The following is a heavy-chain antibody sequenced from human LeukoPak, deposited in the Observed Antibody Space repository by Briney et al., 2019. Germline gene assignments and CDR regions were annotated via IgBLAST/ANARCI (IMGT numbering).Heavy chain of an antibody. CDR2: IIPILGIA. CDR3: ASTGSTQDDSSGYYYNHPADWFDP. J-gene: IGHJ5*02. Sequence: ASVKVSCKASGGTFSSYAISWVRQAPGQGLEWMGRIIPILGIANYAQKFQGRVTITADKSTSTAYMELSSLRSEDTAVYYCASTGSTQDDSSGYYYNHPADWFDPWGQGTLVTVSS. V-gene: IGHV1-69*04. CDR1: GGTFSSYA. D-gene: IGHD3-22*01.